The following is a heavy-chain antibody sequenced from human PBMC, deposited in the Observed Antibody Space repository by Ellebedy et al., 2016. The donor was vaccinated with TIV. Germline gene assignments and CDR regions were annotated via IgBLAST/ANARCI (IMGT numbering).Heavy chain of an antibody. Sequence: GESLKISCEASGFTFRSSGMHWVRQAPGKGLEWVAVVSNDGSDRYYGDAVKGRFTISRDNSKNTVYLQMNSLRPEDAAVYKCAKDYGSGWFFFDIWGRGTLVTVSS. CDR1: GFTFRSSG. V-gene: IGHV3-30*18. CDR2: VSNDGSDR. CDR3: AKDYGSGWFFFDI. J-gene: IGHJ4*02. D-gene: IGHD6-19*01.